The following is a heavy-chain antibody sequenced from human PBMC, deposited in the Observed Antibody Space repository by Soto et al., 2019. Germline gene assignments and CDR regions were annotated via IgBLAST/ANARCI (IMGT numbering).Heavy chain of an antibody. CDR1: GYTFNTYG. CDR2: ISAYDGKT. J-gene: IGHJ4*02. D-gene: IGHD3-3*01. Sequence: ASVKVSCKTSGYTFNTYGINWVRQAPGQGLELMGWISAYDGKTTYAEKFQGRVTLTTDTSTSTAYMELRSLRAEDTAVYYCAFSHYWGQGTLVTVSS. V-gene: IGHV1-18*01. CDR3: AFSHY.